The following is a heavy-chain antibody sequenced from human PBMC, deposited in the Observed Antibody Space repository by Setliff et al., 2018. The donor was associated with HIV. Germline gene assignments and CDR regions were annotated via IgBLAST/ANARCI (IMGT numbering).Heavy chain of an antibody. Sequence: ASVKVSCKASGYTFTTYNINWVRQAPGQGLEWMGRINPNSGSTGIAQKFQGRVTMTRNSSIRTAYMELSSLRSEDTAVYYCARGRRLLRGILDYWGRGSRVTVSS. CDR1: GYTFTTYN. D-gene: IGHD3-10*01. V-gene: IGHV1-8*02. J-gene: IGHJ4*02. CDR2: INPNSGST. CDR3: ARGRRLLRGILDY.